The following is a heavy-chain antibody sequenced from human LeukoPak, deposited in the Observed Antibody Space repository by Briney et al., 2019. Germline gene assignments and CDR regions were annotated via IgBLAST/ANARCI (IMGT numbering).Heavy chain of an antibody. CDR3: AKSPAVDAAFDI. Sequence: GGSLRLSCAASGSTFSNAWMTWVRQAPGKGLEWVGRIKSKTDGEITDYAAPVKGRFTISRDDSKNTLYLQMNSLRAEDTAVYYCAKSPAVDAAFDIWGQGTMVTVSS. CDR1: GSTFSNAW. D-gene: IGHD4-23*01. CDR2: IKSKTDGEIT. V-gene: IGHV3-15*01. J-gene: IGHJ3*02.